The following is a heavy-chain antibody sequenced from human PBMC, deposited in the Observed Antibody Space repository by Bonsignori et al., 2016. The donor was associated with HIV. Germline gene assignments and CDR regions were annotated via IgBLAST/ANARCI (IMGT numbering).Heavy chain of an antibody. D-gene: IGHD3-3*01. CDR2: ISGSGGST. V-gene: IGHV3-23*01. J-gene: IGHJ4*02. Sequence: WIRQPPGKGLEWVSAISGSGGSTYYADSVKGRFTISRDNSKNTLYLQMNSLRAEDTAVYYCAKDPTGADFWSGSFDYWGQGTLVTVSS. CDR3: AKDPTGADFWSGSFDY.